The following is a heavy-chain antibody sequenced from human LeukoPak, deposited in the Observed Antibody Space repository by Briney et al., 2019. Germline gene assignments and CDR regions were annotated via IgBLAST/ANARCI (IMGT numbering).Heavy chain of an antibody. V-gene: IGHV4-4*07. Sequence: SETLSLTCTVSGRSISSYYWSWIRQPAGKGLEWIGRIYTSGSTNYNPSLKSRVTMSVDTSKNQLSLKLSSVTAADTAVYYCARDVAGSSGWLRGYDFDYWGQGTLVTVSS. CDR3: ARDVAGSSGWLRGYDFDY. CDR1: GRSISSYY. J-gene: IGHJ4*02. CDR2: IYTSGST. D-gene: IGHD6-19*01.